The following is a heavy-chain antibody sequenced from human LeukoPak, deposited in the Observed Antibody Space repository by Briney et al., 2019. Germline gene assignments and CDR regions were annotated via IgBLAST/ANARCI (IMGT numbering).Heavy chain of an antibody. J-gene: IGHJ5*02. CDR3: ARDRVLWPTYYYDSSGYNWFDP. CDR1: GGSISSYY. D-gene: IGHD3-22*01. CDR2: IYSSGST. V-gene: IGHV4-4*07. Sequence: PSETLSLTCTVSGGSISSYYWSWIRQSAGKGLEWIGRIYSSGSTYYNPSLKSRVTISVDTSKNQFSLKLSSVTAADTAVYYCARDRVLWPTYYYDSSGYNWFDPWGQGTLVTVSS.